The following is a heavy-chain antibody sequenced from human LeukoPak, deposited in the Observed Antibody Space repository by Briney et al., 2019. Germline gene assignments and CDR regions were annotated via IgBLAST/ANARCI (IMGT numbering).Heavy chain of an antibody. CDR2: IHPDSGGT. V-gene: IGHV1-2*04. Sequence: ASVKVSCKASGYTITGYYMHWVRQAPGQGLEWMGRIHPDSGGTNYAQKFQGWVTLTRDTSISTAYMELTSLKSDDTAVYYCARDQYYNSGSPALRYWGQGTLVTVSS. CDR3: ARDQYYNSGSPALRY. CDR1: GYTITGYY. J-gene: IGHJ4*02. D-gene: IGHD3-10*01.